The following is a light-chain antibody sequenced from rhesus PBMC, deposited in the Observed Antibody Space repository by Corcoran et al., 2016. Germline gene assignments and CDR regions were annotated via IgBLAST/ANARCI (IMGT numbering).Light chain of an antibody. J-gene: IGKJ1*01. CDR1: QGISSW. CDR3: QHYYSRPGT. Sequence: DIQMTQSPSSLSASVGDTVTITCRASQGISSWLAWYQQQPGEALKLLFYKESSLQTGVPSRFSGSGSGTDFNITISSLQSEDFATYFCQHYYSRPGTFGQGTKVEIK. V-gene: IGKV1-22*01. CDR2: KES.